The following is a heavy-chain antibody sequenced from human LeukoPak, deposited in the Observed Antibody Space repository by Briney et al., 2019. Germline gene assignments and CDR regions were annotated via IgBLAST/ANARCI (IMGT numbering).Heavy chain of an antibody. CDR1: GGTFSSYA. J-gene: IGHJ4*02. CDR2: IIPIFGTA. D-gene: IGHD3-22*01. CDR3: ARARRRVTMIVVVRLDY. Sequence: SVKVSCKASGGTFSSYAISWVRQAPGQGLEWMGGIIPIFGTANYAQKFQGRVTMTRNTSISTAYMELSSLRSEDTAVYYCARARRRVTMIVVVRLDYWGQGTLVTVSS. V-gene: IGHV1-69*05.